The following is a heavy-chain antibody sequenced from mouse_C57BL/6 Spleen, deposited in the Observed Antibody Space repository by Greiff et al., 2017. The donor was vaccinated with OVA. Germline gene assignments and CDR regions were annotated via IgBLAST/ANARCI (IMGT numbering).Heavy chain of an antibody. CDR3: AGQETGQAAFDY. D-gene: IGHD3-2*02. Sequence: QVQLKESGAELVRPGASVKLSCTASGYTFTDYYINWVKQRPGQGLEWIARIYPGSGNTYYNEKFKGKATLTAETSSSTAYLQLSSLTSEDSAVYYCAGQETGQAAFDYWGQGTTLTVSS. CDR1: GYTFTDYY. V-gene: IGHV1-76*01. CDR2: IYPGSGNT. J-gene: IGHJ2*01.